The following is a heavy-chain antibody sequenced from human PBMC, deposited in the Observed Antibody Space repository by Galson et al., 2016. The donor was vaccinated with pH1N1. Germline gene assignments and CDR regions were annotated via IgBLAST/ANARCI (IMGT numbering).Heavy chain of an antibody. Sequence: TLSLTCTVSGGSISSGGYYWSWIRQHPGKGLEWIGYIFYSGSAYYNPSLKSRVTISVDTSKNQFSLKLSSVTAADTAVYYCARDPRPSVVANNKWAFDIWGQGTTVTVS. CDR1: GGSISSGGYY. D-gene: IGHD2-21*01. J-gene: IGHJ3*02. CDR3: ARDPRPSVVANNKWAFDI. V-gene: IGHV4-31*03. CDR2: IFYSGSA.